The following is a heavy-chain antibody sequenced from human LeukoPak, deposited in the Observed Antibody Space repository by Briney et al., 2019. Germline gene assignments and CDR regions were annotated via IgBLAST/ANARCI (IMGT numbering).Heavy chain of an antibody. D-gene: IGHD3-10*01. J-gene: IGHJ4*02. Sequence: PSETLSLTCTVSGGSISSSSYYWGWIRQPPGKGLEWIGSIYYSGSTYYNPSLKSRVTISVDTSKNQFSLKLSSVTAADTAVYYCARHVVRVLLPWQFDYWGQGTLVTVSS. CDR1: GGSISSSSYY. CDR2: IYYSGST. CDR3: ARHVVRVLLPWQFDY. V-gene: IGHV4-39*01.